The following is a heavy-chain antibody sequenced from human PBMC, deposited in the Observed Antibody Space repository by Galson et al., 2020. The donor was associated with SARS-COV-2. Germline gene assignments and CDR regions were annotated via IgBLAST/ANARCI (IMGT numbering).Heavy chain of an antibody. CDR3: ARGRYYERSDYLQPFDY. V-gene: IGHV4-39*01. D-gene: IGHD3-22*01. J-gene: IGHJ4*02. CDR1: GVSISSSFYY. Sequence: SETLSLTCSVSGVSISSSFYYWGWLRQPPGKGLEWIGTFYYSGTTYSNPSLKSRVTISEDTSKNQFSLTLSSVTAADTAMYYCARGRYYERSDYLQPFDYWGQGTLVTVSS. CDR2: FYYSGTT.